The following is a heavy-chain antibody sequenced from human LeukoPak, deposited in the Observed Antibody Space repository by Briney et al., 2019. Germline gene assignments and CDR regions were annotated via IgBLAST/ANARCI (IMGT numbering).Heavy chain of an antibody. CDR1: GFTFSDYA. CDR3: ARDLRVVITGSFDS. D-gene: IGHD3-22*01. J-gene: IGHJ4*02. CDR2: INWNGDST. Sequence: GGSLRLSCAASGFTFSDYAMSWVRQAPGKELDWVSGINWNGDSTDYADSVKGRFTISRDNAKNSLYLQMNSLRAEDTALYYCARDLRVVITGSFDSWGQGTLVTVSS. V-gene: IGHV3-20*04.